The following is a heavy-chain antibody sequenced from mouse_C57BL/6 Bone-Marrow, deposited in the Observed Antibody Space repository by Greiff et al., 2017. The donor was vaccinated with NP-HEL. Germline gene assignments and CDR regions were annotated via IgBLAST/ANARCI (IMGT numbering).Heavy chain of an antibody. CDR1: GYTFTDYN. Sequence: EVKLQESGPELVKPGASVKMSCKASGYTFTDYNMHWVKQSHGKSLEWIGYINPNNGGTSYNQKFKGKATLTVNKSSSTAYMELRSLTSEDSAVYYCARSSYYNGSSSFAYWGQGTLVTVSA. J-gene: IGHJ3*01. CDR3: ARSSYYNGSSSFAY. D-gene: IGHD1-1*01. V-gene: IGHV1-22*01. CDR2: INPNNGGT.